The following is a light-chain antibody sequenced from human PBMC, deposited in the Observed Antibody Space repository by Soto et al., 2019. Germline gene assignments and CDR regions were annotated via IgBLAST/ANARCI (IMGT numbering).Light chain of an antibody. Sequence: QSVLTQPPSVSGTPGQRVTISCSGSSSNIGSSYVYWYQQLPGTAPKLLIYRNNQWPSGVPDRLFGSKAGTSASLVISVLRSDDEADYYCSGWAESLSGRVFGGGTKLTVL. V-gene: IGLV1-47*01. J-gene: IGLJ3*02. CDR3: SGWAESLSGRV. CDR2: RNN. CDR1: SSNIGSSY.